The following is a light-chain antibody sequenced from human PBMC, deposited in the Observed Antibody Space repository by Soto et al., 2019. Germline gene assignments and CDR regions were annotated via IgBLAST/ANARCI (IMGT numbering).Light chain of an antibody. V-gene: IGLV1-40*01. CDR3: QSYDSSLSGSV. CDR2: GNS. J-gene: IGLJ2*01. Sequence: QSVLTQPPSVSVAPGQRVTISGTVIRSNIGAGYDVHWYQQLPGTAPKLLIYGNSNRPSGVPDRFSGSKSGTSASLAITGLQAEDDADNYCQSYDSSLSGSVFGGGTQLTVL. CDR1: RSNIGAGYD.